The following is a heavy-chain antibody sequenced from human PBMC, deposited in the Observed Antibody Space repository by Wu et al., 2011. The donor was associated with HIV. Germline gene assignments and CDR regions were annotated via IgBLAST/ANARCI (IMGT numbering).Heavy chain of an antibody. J-gene: IGHJ3*02. CDR1: GGTFSSHG. CDR3: ATRQTPYYDVLENAWPPPVKMTLTDI. Sequence: QVQLVQSGPEVKKPGSSVKVSCKASGGTFSSHGISWVRQAPGQGLEWMGGIIGIFGKANYAQKFQGRITIAADRASRSVYMELSTLTFEDTAMYYCATRQTPYYDVLENAWPPPVKMTLTDIWGRGTMVTVSS. D-gene: IGHD3-3*01. V-gene: IGHV1-69*14. CDR2: IIGIFGKA.